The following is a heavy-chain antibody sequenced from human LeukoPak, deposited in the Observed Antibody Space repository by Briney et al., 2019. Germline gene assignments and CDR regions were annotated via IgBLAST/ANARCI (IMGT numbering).Heavy chain of an antibody. CDR2: MNPNSGNT. D-gene: IGHD2-15*01. CDR3: ARDEVVAAPNYFGMVV. J-gene: IGHJ6*02. V-gene: IGHV1-8*02. CDR1: GGTFSSYA. Sequence: ASVKVSCKASGGTFSSYAISWVRQAPGQGLEWMGWMNPNSGNTGLAQKFQGRVTLTRDTSLSTAYMELSNLRSDDTAVYYCARDEVVAAPNYFGMVVWGQGTTVSVSS.